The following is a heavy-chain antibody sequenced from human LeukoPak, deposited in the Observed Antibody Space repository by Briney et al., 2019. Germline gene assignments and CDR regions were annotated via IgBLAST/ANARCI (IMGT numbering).Heavy chain of an antibody. CDR2: IYYTGST. D-gene: IGHD2-15*01. V-gene: IGHV4-59*01. CDR1: GXSISSYY. Sequence: SETLSLTCTVSGXSISSYYWGWIRQPPGKGREWIGYIYYTGSTNYNPSLKSRVTISLDTSKSQFSLKLSSVTAADTAVYYCVREYCSGGSCSGLNWFDPWGQGTLVTVSS. CDR3: VREYCSGGSCSGLNWFDP. J-gene: IGHJ5*02.